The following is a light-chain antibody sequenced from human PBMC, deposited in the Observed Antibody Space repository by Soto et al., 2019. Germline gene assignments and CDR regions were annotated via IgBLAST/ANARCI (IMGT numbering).Light chain of an antibody. J-gene: IGKJ2*01. Sequence: DLQMTQSPSSLSASVGDRVTITCQASHDISNSLNWFQQKPGKAPKLLISDASNLETGVPSRFTGGGSGTDFTFPISSLQPEDLATYYCQQYHNLPRTFGQGTKLEIK. CDR3: QQYHNLPRT. CDR1: HDISNS. CDR2: DAS. V-gene: IGKV1-33*01.